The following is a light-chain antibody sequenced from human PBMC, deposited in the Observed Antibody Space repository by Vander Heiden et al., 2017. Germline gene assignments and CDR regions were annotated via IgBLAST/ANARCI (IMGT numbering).Light chain of an antibody. CDR1: SSDVGGYDY. CDR2: DVT. CDR3: CSYAGTFTFV. Sequence: QSALPQPRSVSGSPGPSVTISCTGTSSDVGGYDYVSWYQQYPGKAPKVMIHDVTKRPSGVPDRFSGPKAGNTASLTISGLQAEDEADYYCCSYAGTFTFVFGTGTKVTVL. J-gene: IGLJ1*01. V-gene: IGLV2-11*01.